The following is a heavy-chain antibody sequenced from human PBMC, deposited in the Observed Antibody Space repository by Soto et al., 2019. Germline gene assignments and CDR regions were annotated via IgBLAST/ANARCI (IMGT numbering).Heavy chain of an antibody. V-gene: IGHV1-2*04. D-gene: IGHD2-2*01. CDR1: GYTFTGYY. J-gene: IGHJ5*02. Sequence: ASVKVSCKASGYTFTGYYMHWVRQAPGQGLEWMGWINPNSGGTNYAQKFQGWVTMTRDTSISTAYMELSSLRSEDTAVYYCARGSNGAMPRVNWFDPWGQGTLVTVSS. CDR2: INPNSGGT. CDR3: ARGSNGAMPRVNWFDP.